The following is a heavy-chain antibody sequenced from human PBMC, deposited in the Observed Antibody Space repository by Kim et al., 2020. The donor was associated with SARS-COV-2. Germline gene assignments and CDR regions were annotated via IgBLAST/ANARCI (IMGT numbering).Heavy chain of an antibody. CDR2: IIPIFGTA. J-gene: IGHJ4*02. CDR3: ASYCSGGSCYSISFDY. D-gene: IGHD2-15*01. CDR1: GGTFSSYA. V-gene: IGHV1-69*13. Sequence: SVKVSCKASGGTFSSYAISWVRQAPGQGLEWMGGIIPIFGTANYAQKFQGRVTITADESTSTAYMELSSLRSEDTAVYYCASYCSGGSCYSISFDYWGQGTLVTVSS.